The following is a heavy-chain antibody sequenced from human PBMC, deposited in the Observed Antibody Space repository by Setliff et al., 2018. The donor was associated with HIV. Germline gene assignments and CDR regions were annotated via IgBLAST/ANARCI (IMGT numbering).Heavy chain of an antibody. CDR2: IYTSGST. V-gene: IGHV4-61*02. CDR1: GGSISSGSYY. CDR3: ARDRELARHYYYGMDV. J-gene: IGHJ6*02. D-gene: IGHD6-6*01. Sequence: PSETLSLTCTVSGGSISSGSYYWSWIRQPAGKGLEWIGRIYTSGSTNYNPSPKSRVTISVDTSKNQFSLKLSSVTAADTAVYYCARDRELARHYYYGMDVWGQGTTVTVSS.